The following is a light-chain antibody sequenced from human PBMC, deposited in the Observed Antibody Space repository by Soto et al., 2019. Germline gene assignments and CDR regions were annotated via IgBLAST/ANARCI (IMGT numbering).Light chain of an antibody. Sequence: QSVLTQPPSASWSPGQSVAISCTGTSSDVGGYNYVSWYQQHPGKAPKLMIYEVNKRPSGVPDRFSGSKSGNTASLTVSGLQAEDEADYYRSSYAGSSNVFGTGTKVTVL. V-gene: IGLV2-8*01. J-gene: IGLJ1*01. CDR2: EVN. CDR3: SSYAGSSNV. CDR1: SSDVGGYNY.